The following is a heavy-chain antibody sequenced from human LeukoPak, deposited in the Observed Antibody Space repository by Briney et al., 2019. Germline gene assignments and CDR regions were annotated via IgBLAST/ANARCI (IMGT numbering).Heavy chain of an antibody. CDR2: IIPIFGTA. V-gene: IGHV1-69*05. D-gene: IGHD6-19*01. J-gene: IGHJ4*02. Sequence: SVKVSCKASAGTFSSYAISLVRQGPGQGLEWMGRIIPIFGTANYAQKFQGRVTITTDESTSTAYMELSGLRSEDTAVYYCARDREQWAFDYWGQGTLVTVSS. CDR3: ARDREQWAFDY. CDR1: AGTFSSYA.